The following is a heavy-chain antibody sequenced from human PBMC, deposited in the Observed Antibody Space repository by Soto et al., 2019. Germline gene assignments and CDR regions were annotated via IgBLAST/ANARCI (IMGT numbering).Heavy chain of an antibody. V-gene: IGHV4-34*01. CDR2: INHSGST. CDR1: GGSFSGYY. CDR3: ARGRYCSSTSCSYYYYYYMDV. J-gene: IGHJ6*03. D-gene: IGHD2-2*01. Sequence: SETLSLTCAVYGGSFSGYYWSWIRQPPGKGLEWIREINHSGSTNYNPSLKSRVTISVDTSKNQFSLKLSSVTAADTAVYYCARGRYCSSTSCSYYYYYYMDVWGKGTTVTVSS.